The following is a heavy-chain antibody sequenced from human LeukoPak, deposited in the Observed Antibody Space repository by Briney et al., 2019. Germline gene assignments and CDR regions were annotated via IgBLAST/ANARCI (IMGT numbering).Heavy chain of an antibody. CDR1: GYSISSGYY. CDR2: IYHSGST. J-gene: IGHJ4*02. CDR3: ARVDSGCDY. V-gene: IGHV4-38-2*02. Sequence: SETLSLTCTVSGYSISSGYYWGWIRQPPGKGLEWIGSIYHSGSTYYDPSLKSRVTISVDTSKNQFSLKLSSVTAADTAVYYCARVDSGCDYWGQGTLVTVSS. D-gene: IGHD6-19*01.